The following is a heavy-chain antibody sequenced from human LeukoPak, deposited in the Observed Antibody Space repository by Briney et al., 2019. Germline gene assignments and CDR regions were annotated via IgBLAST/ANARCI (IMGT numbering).Heavy chain of an antibody. CDR3: ARDAPDQILEGFLLSGIDY. Sequence: GGSLRLSCAASGFSFNTYAMSWVRQAPGKGLEWVSAISGSGDRTFYADSVKGRFTISRDNSNNTLYLQLNTLRAEDTAVYYCARDAPDQILEGFLLSGIDYWGQGTMVTVSS. CDR1: GFSFNTYA. V-gene: IGHV3-23*01. CDR2: ISGSGDRT. D-gene: IGHD3-3*01. J-gene: IGHJ4*02.